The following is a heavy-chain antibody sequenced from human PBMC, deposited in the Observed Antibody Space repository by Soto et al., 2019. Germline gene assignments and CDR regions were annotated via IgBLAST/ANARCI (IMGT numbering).Heavy chain of an antibody. CDR3: ARDKRITIFGVVIEGDPTDYYGMDV. CDR2: IYYSGST. Sequence: SETLSLTCAVSGGSISSGGYSWSWIRQPPGKGLEWIGYIYYSGSTYYNPSLKSRVTISVDTSKNQFSLKLSSVTAADTAVYYCARDKRITIFGVVIEGDPTDYYGMDVWGQGTTVTVSS. J-gene: IGHJ6*02. CDR1: GGSISSGGYS. V-gene: IGHV4-30-2*05. D-gene: IGHD3-3*01.